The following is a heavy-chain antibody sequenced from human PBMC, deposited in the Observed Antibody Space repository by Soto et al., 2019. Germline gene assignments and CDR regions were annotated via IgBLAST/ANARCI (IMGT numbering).Heavy chain of an antibody. CDR2: INPNSGDT. J-gene: IGHJ4*02. CDR3: ARGGYTYGYCLAY. V-gene: IGHV1-2*04. Sequence: QVQLVQSGAEVKKLGASVKVSCKASGYTFTAYYIHWVRQAPGQGLEWVGWINPNSGDTNYAQRFQGWVTMTGDTSVSTAHMDLTRLRSDATAVYYCARGGYTYGYCLAYWGQGTLVTVSS. D-gene: IGHD5-18*01. CDR1: GYTFTAYY.